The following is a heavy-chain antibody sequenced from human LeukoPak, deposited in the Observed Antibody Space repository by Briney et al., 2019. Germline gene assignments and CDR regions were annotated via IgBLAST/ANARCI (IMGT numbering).Heavy chain of an antibody. CDR1: GFIFSRNS. CDR2: ISSSSSYI. J-gene: IGHJ4*02. D-gene: IGHD6-13*01. Sequence: GGSLRLSCAASGFIFSRNSMNWVRQAPGKGLEWVSSISSSSSYIYYADSVKGRFTISRDNAKNSLYLQMNSLRAEDTAVYYCAKIGEQQLVRDYYFDYWGQGTLVTVSS. V-gene: IGHV3-21*04. CDR3: AKIGEQQLVRDYYFDY.